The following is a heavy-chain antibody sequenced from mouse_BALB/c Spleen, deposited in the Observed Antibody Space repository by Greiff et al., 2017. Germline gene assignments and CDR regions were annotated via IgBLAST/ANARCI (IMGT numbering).Heavy chain of an antibody. CDR2: IDPANGNT. V-gene: IGHV14-3*02. CDR3: ARNYGSRYWYFDV. Sequence: VQLQQSGAELVKPGASVKLSCPASGFNIKDTYMHWVKQRPEQGLEWIGRIDPANGNTKYDPKFQGKATITADTSSNTAYLQLSSLTSEDTAVYYCARNYGSRYWYFDVWGAGTTVTVSS. J-gene: IGHJ1*01. CDR1: GFNIKDTY. D-gene: IGHD1-1*01.